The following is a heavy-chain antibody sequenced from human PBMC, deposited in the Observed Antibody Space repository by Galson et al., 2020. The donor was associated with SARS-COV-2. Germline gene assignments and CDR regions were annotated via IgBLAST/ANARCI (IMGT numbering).Heavy chain of an antibody. Sequence: SETLSLTCTVSGYSVSTTNYWGWVRQPPGRGLEWIGSVSPSGTPYSNPSLQSRVTITVDTSKNQFSLRLDSVTAADTALYYCARQGVNMIVLVTVPGWYFDLWGRGTLVTVSS. V-gene: IGHV4-38-2*02. J-gene: IGHJ2*01. CDR3: ARQGVNMIVLVTVPGWYFDL. D-gene: IGHD3-22*01. CDR1: GYSVSTTNY. CDR2: VSPSGTP.